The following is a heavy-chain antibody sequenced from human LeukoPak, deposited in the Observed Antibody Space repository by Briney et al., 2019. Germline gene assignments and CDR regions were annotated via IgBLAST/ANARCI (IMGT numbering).Heavy chain of an antibody. V-gene: IGHV3-21*01. D-gene: IGHD2-21*02. J-gene: IGHJ4*02. CDR1: GFTFSSYS. Sequence: GGSLRLSCAASGFTFSSYSMNWVRQAPGKGLEWVSSISSNSSYIYYADSVKGRFTISRDNAKNSLYLQMNSLRAEDTAVYYCARDVEVTAIPFDYWGQGTLVTVSS. CDR2: ISSNSSYI. CDR3: ARDVEVTAIPFDY.